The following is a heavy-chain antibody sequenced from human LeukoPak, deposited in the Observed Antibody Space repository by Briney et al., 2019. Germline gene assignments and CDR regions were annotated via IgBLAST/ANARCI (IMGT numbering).Heavy chain of an antibody. CDR2: ITASGDST. J-gene: IGHJ4*02. Sequence: VQPGGSLRHSCAASGFTFSSYAMSWVRQAPGKGLEWVSAITASGDSTYYVDSVKGRFTISRDNSKNTLYLQMNSPRADDTAVYYCAKSDHGFWTGYKRWGQGTLVTVSS. CDR3: AKSDHGFWTGYKR. V-gene: IGHV3-23*01. CDR1: GFTFSSYA. D-gene: IGHD3/OR15-3a*01.